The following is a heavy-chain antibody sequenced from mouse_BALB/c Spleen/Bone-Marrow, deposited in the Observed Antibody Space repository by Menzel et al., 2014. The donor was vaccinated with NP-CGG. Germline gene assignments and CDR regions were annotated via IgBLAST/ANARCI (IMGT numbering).Heavy chain of an antibody. D-gene: IGHD2-3*01. Sequence: QVQLKQSGAELARPGASVKMSCRASGYTFTTYTIHWVRQRPGQGLEWIGYINPSSGYTNYIQKFKDKATLTADKSSSTAYMQLSSLTSEDSAAYYCARRDDGYVFIDYWGQGTTLTVSS. J-gene: IGHJ2*01. CDR1: GYTFTTYT. CDR3: ARRDDGYVFIDY. CDR2: INPSSGYT. V-gene: IGHV1-4*01.